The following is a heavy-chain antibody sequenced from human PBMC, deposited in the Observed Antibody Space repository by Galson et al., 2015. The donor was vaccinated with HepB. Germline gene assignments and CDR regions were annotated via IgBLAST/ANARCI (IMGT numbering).Heavy chain of an antibody. J-gene: IGHJ4*02. V-gene: IGHV3-23*01. Sequence: LRLSCAASGFTFSSYAMSWVRQAPGKGLEWVSAISGSGGSTYYADSVKGRFTISRDNSKNTLYLQMNSLRAEDTAVYYCAKDPSWFGEFNFDYWGQGTLVTVSS. CDR1: GFTFSSYA. CDR2: ISGSGGST. D-gene: IGHD3-10*01. CDR3: AKDPSWFGEFNFDY.